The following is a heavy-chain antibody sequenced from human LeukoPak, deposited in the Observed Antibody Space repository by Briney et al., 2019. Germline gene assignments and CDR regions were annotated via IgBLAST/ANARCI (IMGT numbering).Heavy chain of an antibody. D-gene: IGHD4-23*01. CDR3: ARGGPGGGNSLVWFDP. J-gene: IGHJ5*02. V-gene: IGHV1-46*01. CDR1: GYTLASYY. CDR2: INHSGGST. Sequence: ALVKLSCKPSGYTLASYYMHWVRQAPGHRLEGMGIINHSGGSTSYAQKFQGRVTMTRDTSTSTVYMELSSLRSQDTAVYYCARGGPGGGNSLVWFDPWGQRTLGTVSS.